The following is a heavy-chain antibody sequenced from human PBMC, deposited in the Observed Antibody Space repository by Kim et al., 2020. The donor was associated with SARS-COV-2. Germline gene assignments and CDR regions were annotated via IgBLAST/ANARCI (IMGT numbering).Heavy chain of an antibody. Sequence: AGSVKRRITINPDTSKNQFSRQLNSVTPEDTAVYYCARDSIYYYYYMDVWGKGTTVTVSS. J-gene: IGHJ6*03. V-gene: IGHV6-1*01. CDR3: ARDSIYYYYYMDV.